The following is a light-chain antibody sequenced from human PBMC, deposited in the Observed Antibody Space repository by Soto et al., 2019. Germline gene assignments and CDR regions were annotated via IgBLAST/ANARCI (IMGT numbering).Light chain of an antibody. CDR2: DVS. J-gene: IGLJ1*01. Sequence: QSVLTQPASVSGSPGQSITISCTGVSSDSGGYQYVSWYQQHPGKAPKLLIYDVSNRPSGVSNRFSGSDSGTTASLAISGLQADDAAAYFFSSFGSSSRLDVFGTGTKLTVL. V-gene: IGLV2-14*03. CDR1: SSDSGGYQY. CDR3: SSFGSSSRLDV.